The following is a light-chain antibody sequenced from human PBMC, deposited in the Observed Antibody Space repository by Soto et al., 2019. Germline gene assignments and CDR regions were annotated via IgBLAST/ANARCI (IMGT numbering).Light chain of an antibody. Sequence: QTVVTQEPSLTVSPGGTVTLTCASSTGAVTSGNYPSWFQQKPGQAPMTLIYTTNSRHSWTPARFSGSLLGGKAALTLSGVQPEDEADYYCLLYYGGAHLVFGGGTKLTVL. CDR2: TTN. J-gene: IGLJ2*01. V-gene: IGLV7-43*01. CDR1: TGAVTSGNY. CDR3: LLYYGGAHLV.